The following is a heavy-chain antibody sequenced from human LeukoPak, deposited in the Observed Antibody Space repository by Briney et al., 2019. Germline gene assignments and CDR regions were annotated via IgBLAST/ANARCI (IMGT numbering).Heavy chain of an antibody. V-gene: IGHV4-34*01. CDR1: GGSLSGYY. CDR3: ARVGYPDYYYGMDV. Sequence: PSETLSLTCAVYGGSLSGYYWSWIRQTLGKGLEWIGEINHSGSTNYNPSLKSRVTISVDTSKNQFSLKLSSVTAADTAVYYCARVGYPDYYYGMDVWGQGTTVTVSS. CDR2: INHSGST. D-gene: IGHD1-1*01. J-gene: IGHJ6*02.